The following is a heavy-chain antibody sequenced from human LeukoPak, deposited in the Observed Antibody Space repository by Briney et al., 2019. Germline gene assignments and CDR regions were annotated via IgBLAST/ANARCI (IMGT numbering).Heavy chain of an antibody. Sequence: GGSLRLSCATSGFTFNDYAMNWVRQAPGKGLEWVAGISGSGADTYYADSVKGRFTISRDNSKNTLYLQTDTLRVEDTAVYYCAKDAASSWQFTFDYWGQGTLVTVSS. J-gene: IGHJ4*02. CDR1: GFTFNDYA. V-gene: IGHV3-23*01. CDR3: AKDAASSWQFTFDY. CDR2: ISGSGADT. D-gene: IGHD6-13*01.